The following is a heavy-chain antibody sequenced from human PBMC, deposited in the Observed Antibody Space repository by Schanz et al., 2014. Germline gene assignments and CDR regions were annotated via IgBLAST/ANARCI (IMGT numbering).Heavy chain of an antibody. CDR1: GITLSGYG. J-gene: IGHJ4*02. V-gene: IGHV3-23*04. CDR3: AKGKSEVRGIILDY. D-gene: IGHD3-10*01. Sequence: VQLVESGGGVVQPGRSLRLSCAASGITLSGYGLHWVRQAPGKGLEWVATISGSSENTYYADSVKGRVTISRDNSRNTLFLQMRNLRADDTALYYCAKGKSEVRGIILDYWGQGTMVVVSS. CDR2: ISGSSENT.